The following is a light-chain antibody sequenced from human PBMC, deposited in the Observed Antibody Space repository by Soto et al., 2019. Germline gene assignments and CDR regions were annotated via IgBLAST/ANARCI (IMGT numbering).Light chain of an antibody. CDR3: CSYRSPSTLV. Sequence: QSVLTQPASVSGSPGQSVTISFTGTSSDIGAYKYVSWYQHHPRKSPRLMIYEVSNRPSGVSNRFSASKSGNTASLTISGLQAEDEADYYCCSYRSPSTLVFGGGTKLTVL. V-gene: IGLV2-14*01. CDR1: SSDIGAYKY. CDR2: EVS. J-gene: IGLJ2*01.